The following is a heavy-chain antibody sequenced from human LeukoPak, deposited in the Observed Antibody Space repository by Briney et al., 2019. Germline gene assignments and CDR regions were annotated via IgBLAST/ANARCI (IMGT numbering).Heavy chain of an antibody. V-gene: IGHV3-23*01. Sequence: GGSLRLSCAASGSTFSSYAMSWVRQAPGKGLEWVSAISGSGGSTYYADSVKGRFTISRDNSKNTLYLQMNSLIAEDTAVYYCAKDSPQSSGYPANWGQGTLVTVSS. CDR1: GSTFSSYA. J-gene: IGHJ4*02. CDR3: AKDSPQSSGYPAN. CDR2: ISGSGGST. D-gene: IGHD3-22*01.